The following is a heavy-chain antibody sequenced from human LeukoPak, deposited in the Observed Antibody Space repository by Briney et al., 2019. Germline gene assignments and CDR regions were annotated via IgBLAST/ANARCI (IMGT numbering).Heavy chain of an antibody. J-gene: IGHJ4*02. D-gene: IGHD2-8*02. CDR3: ARHRVGHCTSVTCPTFEY. V-gene: IGHV4-39*01. Sequence: SETLSLTCTVSGGSIISSSYYWGWIRQPPGKGLEWIGNIYYSGSTNYNPSLKSRVTISVDTSKNQFSLKLSSVTAADTAVYYCARHRVGHCTSVTCPTFEYWGQGTLVTVSS. CDR2: IYYSGST. CDR1: GGSIISSSYY.